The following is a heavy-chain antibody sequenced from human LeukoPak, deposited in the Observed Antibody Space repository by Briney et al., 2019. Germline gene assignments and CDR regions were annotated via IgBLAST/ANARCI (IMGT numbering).Heavy chain of an antibody. D-gene: IGHD3-22*01. CDR3: ARGDNTYYYDSSGLFDY. CDR1: GGSFSGYY. V-gene: IGHV4-34*01. J-gene: IGHJ4*02. CDR2: INHSGST. Sequence: SETLSLTCAVYGGSFSGYYWSWIRQPPGKGLEWIGEINHSGSTNYNPSLKSRVTISVDTSKNQSSLKLSSVTAADTAVYYCARGDNTYYYDSSGLFDYWGQGTLVTVSS.